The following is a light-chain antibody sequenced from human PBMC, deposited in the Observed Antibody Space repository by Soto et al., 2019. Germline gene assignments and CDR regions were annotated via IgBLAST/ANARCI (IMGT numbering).Light chain of an antibody. Sequence: DIQLTQSPSFLSASVGDRVTITCRASQDIAAYLAWYQQIPGKAPKLLSYAASTLQSGVPSRFSGSGSGTEFTLTISSLQPEDFATYYCQQLNSPWTFGQGTKVEIK. CDR1: QDIAAY. V-gene: IGKV1-9*01. J-gene: IGKJ1*01. CDR2: AAS. CDR3: QQLNSPWT.